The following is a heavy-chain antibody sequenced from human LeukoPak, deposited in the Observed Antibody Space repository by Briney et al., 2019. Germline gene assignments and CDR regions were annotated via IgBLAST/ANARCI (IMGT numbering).Heavy chain of an antibody. CDR1: GGSTSSSNW. D-gene: IGHD2-2*01. Sequence: SGTLSLTCAVSGGSTSSSNWWSWIRQPPGKGLEWIGEIYHSGSTNYNPSLKSRVTISVDKSKTQFSLKLSSVTAADTAVYYCAREPPDRYQLLWGSKWPPDYWGQGTLVTVSS. V-gene: IGHV4-4*02. J-gene: IGHJ4*02. CDR2: IYHSGST. CDR3: AREPPDRYQLLWGSKWPPDY.